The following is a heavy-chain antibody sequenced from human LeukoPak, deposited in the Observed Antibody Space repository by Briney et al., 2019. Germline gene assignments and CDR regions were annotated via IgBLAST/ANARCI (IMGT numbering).Heavy chain of an antibody. D-gene: IGHD3-10*01. CDR3: ARDRVGDAFDI. CDR1: GYTFTIYY. CDR2: INPSGGST. Sequence: GASVKVSFTASGYTFTIYYMHWVRQAPGQGLEWMGIINPSGGSTSYAQKFQGRVTMTREMSTSTVYMELSSLRSEDTAVYYCARDRVGDAFDIWGQGTMVTVSS. J-gene: IGHJ3*02. V-gene: IGHV1-46*01.